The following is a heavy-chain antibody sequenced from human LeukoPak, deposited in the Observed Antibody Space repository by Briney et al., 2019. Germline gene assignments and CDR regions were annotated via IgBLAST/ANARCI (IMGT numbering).Heavy chain of an antibody. D-gene: IGHD3-16*01. Sequence: KSGGSLRLSCVAPGFSFSLYSMNWVRQAPGKGLEWVSTISGDSSGNYIDYADSVKGRFTISRDKAKNSVFLQMNGLRDDDTAVYYCTREGGVGSWGQGTLVSVSS. J-gene: IGHJ5*01. CDR2: ISGDSSGNYI. CDR1: GFSFSLYS. V-gene: IGHV3-21*01. CDR3: TREGGVGS.